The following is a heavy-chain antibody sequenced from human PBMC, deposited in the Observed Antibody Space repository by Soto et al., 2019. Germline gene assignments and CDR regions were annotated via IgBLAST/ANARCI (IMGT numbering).Heavy chain of an antibody. CDR2: IYYTGRT. CDR1: GGSISSYY. Sequence: SETLSLTCTVSGGSISSYYWSWIRQPPGKGLEWIGYIYYTGRTNYNPSLKSRVTISADKSISTAYLQWSSLKASDTAMYYCARLPPNNWNYDFWGQGTLVTVSS. CDR3: ARLPPNNWNYDF. J-gene: IGHJ4*02. V-gene: IGHV4-59*12. D-gene: IGHD1-7*01.